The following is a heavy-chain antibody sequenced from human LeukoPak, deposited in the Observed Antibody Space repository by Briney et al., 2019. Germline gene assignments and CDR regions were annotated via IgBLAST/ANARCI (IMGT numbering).Heavy chain of an antibody. Sequence: GGSLRLSCAASGFTVSSNYMSWVRQAPGKGLEWVSVIYSGGSTYYADSVKGRFTISRGNSKNTLYLQMNSLRAEDTAVYYCARDRVAVAGDDAFDIWGQGTMVTVSS. CDR1: GFTVSSNY. D-gene: IGHD6-19*01. J-gene: IGHJ3*02. CDR2: IYSGGST. CDR3: ARDRVAVAGDDAFDI. V-gene: IGHV3-53*01.